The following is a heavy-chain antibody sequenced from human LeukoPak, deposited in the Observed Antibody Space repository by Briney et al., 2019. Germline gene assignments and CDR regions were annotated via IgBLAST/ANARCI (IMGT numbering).Heavy chain of an antibody. Sequence: SETLSLTCTVSGGSISSGGYYWSWIRQHPGKGLEWIGYIYYSGSTYYNPSLKSRVTISVDTSKNQFSLKLSSVTAAGTAVYYCASTLYSNYQLYYYYYGMDVWGQGTTVTVSS. CDR1: GGSISSGGYY. CDR2: IYYSGST. D-gene: IGHD4-11*01. V-gene: IGHV4-31*03. CDR3: ASTLYSNYQLYYYYYGMDV. J-gene: IGHJ6*02.